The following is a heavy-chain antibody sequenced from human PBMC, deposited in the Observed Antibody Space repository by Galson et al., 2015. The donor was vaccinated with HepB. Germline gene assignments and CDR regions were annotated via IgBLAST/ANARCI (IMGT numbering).Heavy chain of an antibody. Sequence: LSLTCAVSGYSISSGYYWGWIRQPPGKGLEWIGSIYHSGSTYYNPSLKSRVTISVDTSKNQFSLKLSSVTAADTAVFYCARGELFEDIVVVPAAMDYWGQGTLVTVSS. V-gene: IGHV4-38-2*01. CDR3: ARGELFEDIVVVPAAMDY. CDR1: GYSISSGYY. D-gene: IGHD2-2*01. CDR2: IYHSGST. J-gene: IGHJ4*02.